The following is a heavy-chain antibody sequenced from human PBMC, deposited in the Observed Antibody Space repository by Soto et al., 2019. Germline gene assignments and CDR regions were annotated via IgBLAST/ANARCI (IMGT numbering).Heavy chain of an antibody. CDR3: ARQGAIVVVIKGVNWFDP. Sequence: QLQLQESGPGLVKPSETLSLTCTVSGGSISSSSYYWGWIRQPPGKGLEWIGSIYYSGSTYYNPSLKSRVTISVDTSKNQFSLKLSSVTAADTAVYYCARQGAIVVVIKGVNWFDPWGQGTLVTVSS. J-gene: IGHJ5*02. V-gene: IGHV4-39*01. CDR2: IYYSGST. D-gene: IGHD3-22*01. CDR1: GGSISSSSYY.